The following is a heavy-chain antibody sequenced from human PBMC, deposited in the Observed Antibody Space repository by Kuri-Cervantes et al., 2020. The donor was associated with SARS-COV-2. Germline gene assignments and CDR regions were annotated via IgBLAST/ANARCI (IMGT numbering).Heavy chain of an antibody. CDR3: ARRGASGTHQY. CDR2: IYPGDSYT. CDR1: GYSFTSYW. D-gene: IGHD3-10*01. J-gene: IGHJ4*02. Sequence: GESLKISCKGSGYSFTSYWIGWVRQMPGKGLEWMGIIYPGDSYTNYSPSFQGHVTISADKSISSAYLQWSSLKASDTAIYYCARRGASGTHQYWGQGTLVTVSS. V-gene: IGHV5-51*01.